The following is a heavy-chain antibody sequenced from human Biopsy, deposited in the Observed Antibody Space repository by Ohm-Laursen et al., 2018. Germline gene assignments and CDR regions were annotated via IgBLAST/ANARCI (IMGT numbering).Heavy chain of an antibody. Sequence: SETLSLTCSVSGGSIISYYWTWIRQPPGKGLEWLGQIDRGGNTNYNPSLKGRLTISANTSKNQFSLKLASVTAADTAVYFCGNEIYGRDYWGQGALVTVSS. V-gene: IGHV4-59*04. CDR1: GGSIISYY. CDR2: IDRGGNT. CDR3: GNEIYGRDY. D-gene: IGHD4-17*01. J-gene: IGHJ4*02.